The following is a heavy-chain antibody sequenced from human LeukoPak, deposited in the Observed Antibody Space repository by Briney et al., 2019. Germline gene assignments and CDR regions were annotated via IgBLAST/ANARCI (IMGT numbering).Heavy chain of an antibody. CDR2: INPNSGAT. Sequence: ASVTVSYKASGYTFNDYYIHWVRQAPAQGLDWMGWINPNSGATYYAQNFQGRVTMTRDTSLSTAYMDLSRLRSAGTAVYYCARAYDTSGNLDYWGRGTLVTVSS. CDR3: ARAYDTSGNLDY. D-gene: IGHD3-22*01. J-gene: IGHJ4*02. CDR1: GYTFNDYY. V-gene: IGHV1-2*02.